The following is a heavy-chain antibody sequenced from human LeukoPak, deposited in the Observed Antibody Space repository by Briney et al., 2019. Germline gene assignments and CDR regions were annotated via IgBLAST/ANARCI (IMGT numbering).Heavy chain of an antibody. CDR2: IYPGDSDT. J-gene: IGHJ5*02. V-gene: IGHV5-51*01. CDR3: ARQGETYGDYVGWFDP. Sequence: GESLKISCKGSGYSFTSYWIGWVRQMPGKGLEWMGIIYPGDSDTTYSPSFQGQVTISVDKSISTAYLQWSSLKASDTAMYYCARQGETYGDYVGWFDPWGQGTLVTVSS. CDR1: GYSFTSYW. D-gene: IGHD4-17*01.